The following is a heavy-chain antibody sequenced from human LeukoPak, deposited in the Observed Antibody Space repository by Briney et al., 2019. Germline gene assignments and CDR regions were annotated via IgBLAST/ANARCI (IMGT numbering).Heavy chain of an antibody. V-gene: IGHV1-69*13. CDR3: ATTRYDSSGYYSPYYYYYGMDV. CDR1: GGTFSSYA. J-gene: IGHJ6*02. D-gene: IGHD3-22*01. CDR2: IIPIFGTA. Sequence: ASVKVSCKASGGTFSSYAISWVRQAPGQGLEWMGGIIPIFGTASYAQKFQGRVTITADESTSTAYMELSSLRSEDTAVYYCATTRYDSSGYYSPYYYYYGMDVWGQGTTVTVSS.